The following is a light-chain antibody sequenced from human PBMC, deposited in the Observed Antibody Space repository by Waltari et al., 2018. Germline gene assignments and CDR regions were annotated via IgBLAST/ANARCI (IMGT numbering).Light chain of an antibody. J-gene: IGLJ2*01. CDR1: RSDIGGYNY. CDR3: TSFGSNTPVI. CDR2: EVS. Sequence: QSALTQPASVSGSPGQSITISCTGTRSDIGGYNYVSWYQYNPGKVPKLVIHEVSKRPSGISDRFSGSKSGNTASMTISGLQAEDEADYYCTSFGSNTPVIFGGGTKLTVL. V-gene: IGLV2-14*01.